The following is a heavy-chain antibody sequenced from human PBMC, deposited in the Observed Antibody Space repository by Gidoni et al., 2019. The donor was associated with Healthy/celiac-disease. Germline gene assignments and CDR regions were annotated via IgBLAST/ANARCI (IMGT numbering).Heavy chain of an antibody. V-gene: IGHV3-23*01. CDR2: ISGSGVST. CDR1: GFTFSSYA. D-gene: IGHD3-10*01. CDR3: AKEGYYGSGSYYINWFDP. Sequence: EVQLLESGGGLVQPGGSLRLSCAASGFTFSSYAMSWVRQAPGKGLEWVSAISGSGVSTYYADSGKGRFTISRDNSKNTLYLQMNSLRAEDTAVYYCAKEGYYGSGSYYINWFDPWGQGTLVTVSS. J-gene: IGHJ5*02.